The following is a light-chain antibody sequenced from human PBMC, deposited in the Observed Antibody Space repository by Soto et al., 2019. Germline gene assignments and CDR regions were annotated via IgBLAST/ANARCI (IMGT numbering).Light chain of an antibody. Sequence: EIVMTQSPATLSVSPGERATLSCRASQRVSTFLAWYQQKPGQAPRLLIYDASNRATGIPARFSGSGSGTDFTLTISSLEPEDFAVYYCQQRSNWPTTFGQGTRLEI. J-gene: IGKJ5*01. V-gene: IGKV3-11*01. CDR3: QQRSNWPTT. CDR2: DAS. CDR1: QRVSTF.